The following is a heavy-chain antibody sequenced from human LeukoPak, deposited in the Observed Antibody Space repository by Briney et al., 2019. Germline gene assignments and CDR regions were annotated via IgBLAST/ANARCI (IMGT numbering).Heavy chain of an antibody. D-gene: IGHD2-2*01. CDR3: ARAPVVPASWFHP. V-gene: IGHV4-31*03. CDR1: GGSISSGGYY. CDR2: IYYSGST. Sequence: SETLSLTCTVSGGSISSGGYYWSWIRQHPGKGLEWIGYIYYSGSTYYNPSLKSRVTISVDTSKNQFSLKLSSVTAADTAVYYCARAPVVPASWFHPWGQGTLVTVSS. J-gene: IGHJ5*02.